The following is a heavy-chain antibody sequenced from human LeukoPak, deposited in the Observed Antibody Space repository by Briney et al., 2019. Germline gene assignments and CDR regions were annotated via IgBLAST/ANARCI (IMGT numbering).Heavy chain of an antibody. V-gene: IGHV3-21*01. Sequence: GGSLRLSCAASGFTFSNYNMNWVRQAPGEGLEWVSSISSSSTYIYYADSVKGRFTISRDNAKNSLYLQMTSLRAEDTAVYYCVRNPVVVVAANSGYYYYGMDVRGQGTTVTVSS. CDR1: GFTFSNYN. CDR3: VRNPVVVVAANSGYYYYGMDV. D-gene: IGHD2-15*01. CDR2: ISSSSTYI. J-gene: IGHJ6*02.